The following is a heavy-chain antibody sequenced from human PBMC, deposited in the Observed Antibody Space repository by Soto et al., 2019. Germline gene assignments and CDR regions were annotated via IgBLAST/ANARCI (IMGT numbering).Heavy chain of an antibody. CDR2: IYYSGIT. CDR1: GGSIISSSYC. CDR3: ARQGGDYVSWFEP. J-gene: IGHJ5*02. V-gene: IGHV4-39*01. D-gene: IGHD4-17*01. Sequence: SETLSVTRTGSGGSIISSSYCWGWIRQPPGKGLELVVSIYYSGITYYSPSLKIRVTISVDTYKNQFSLKLSSVTAADTAVYYCARQGGDYVSWFEPWGQGTQVTVSS.